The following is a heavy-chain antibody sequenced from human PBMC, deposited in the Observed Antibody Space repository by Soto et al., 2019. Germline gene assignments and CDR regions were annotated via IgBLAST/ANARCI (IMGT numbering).Heavy chain of an antibody. V-gene: IGHV3-23*01. CDR2: IFDCGVGI. D-gene: IGHD2-8*01. CDR1: GFTFSVYT. Sequence: GGSLRLSCEASGFTFSVYTMNWVRQVPGKGLKCVLGIFDCGVGIQYADSVRGRFTDCRDNSKKTLYLQMDCLRAEETAVYYCAKDLIANNGIWEPFEMWGQGTEVTVS. CDR3: AKDLIANNGIWEPFEM. J-gene: IGHJ3*02.